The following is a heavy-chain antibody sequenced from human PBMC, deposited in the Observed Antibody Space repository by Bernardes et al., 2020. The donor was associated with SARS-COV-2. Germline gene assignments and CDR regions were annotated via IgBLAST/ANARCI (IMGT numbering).Heavy chain of an antibody. CDR3: ATAAAVAGNVGGYYYYYGMDV. CDR2: FDPEDGET. Sequence: ASVKVSCKVSGYTLTELSMHWVRQAPGKGLEWMGGFDPEDGETIYAQKFQGRVTMTEDTSTDTAYMELSSLRSEDTAVYYCATAAAVAGNVGGYYYYYGMDVWGQGTTVTVSS. D-gene: IGHD6-19*01. J-gene: IGHJ6*02. CDR1: GYTLTELS. V-gene: IGHV1-24*01.